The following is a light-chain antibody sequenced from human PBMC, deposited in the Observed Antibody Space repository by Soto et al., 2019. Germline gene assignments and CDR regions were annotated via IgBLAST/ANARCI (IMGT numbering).Light chain of an antibody. CDR3: QQYGSSPPT. J-gene: IGKJ5*01. CDR1: QSVSSN. Sequence: IVMTQSPATLSVSPGERATLSYRASQSVSSNLAWYQQKPGQAPRLLIYGASTRATGIPARFSGSGSGTEFTLTISSLQSEDFGVYYCQQYGSSPPTFGQGTRLEIK. CDR2: GAS. V-gene: IGKV3-15*01.